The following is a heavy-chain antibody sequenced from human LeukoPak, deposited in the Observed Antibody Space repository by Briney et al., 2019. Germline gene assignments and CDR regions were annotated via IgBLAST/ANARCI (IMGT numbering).Heavy chain of an antibody. D-gene: IGHD2-2*01. V-gene: IGHV4-39*07. CDR1: GGSISSSGYY. Sequence: SETLSLTCTVSGGSISSSGYYWGWIRQPPGKGLEWIGSIYYSGSTYYNPSLKSRVTISLDTSKNQFSLKLSSVTAAGTAVYYCARGSAVVVPAAMGPAWFDPWGQGTLVTVSS. J-gene: IGHJ5*02. CDR3: ARGSAVVVPAAMGPAWFDP. CDR2: IYYSGST.